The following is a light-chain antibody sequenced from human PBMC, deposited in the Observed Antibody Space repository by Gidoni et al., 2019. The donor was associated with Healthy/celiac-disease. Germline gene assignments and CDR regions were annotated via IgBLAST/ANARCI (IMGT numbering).Light chain of an antibody. V-gene: IGKV1-39*01. J-gene: IGKJ1*01. CDR1: QSISSY. CDR3: KQGYSTPRA. CDR2: AAS. Sequence: DIQMTQSPSSLSASVGDRLTITCRASQSISSYLNWYQQKPGKAPKLLIYAASSWQSGVPARFSGSGSGTDFTLNISSLQPEDFATYYCKQGYSTPRAFGQGTKVEIK.